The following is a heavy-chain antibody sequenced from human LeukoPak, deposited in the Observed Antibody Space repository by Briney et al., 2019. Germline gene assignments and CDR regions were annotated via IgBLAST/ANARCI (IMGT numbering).Heavy chain of an antibody. CDR1: GFTVSSNY. D-gene: IGHD1-26*01. J-gene: IGHJ4*02. Sequence: GGSLSLSCAPSGFTVSSNYMSWVRQAPGQGREWVSIIYSGGSTYYADSAKCRFSISRDNPKNTLYPQMNSLRAEDTAVYYCARLGRELIYEFDYWGQGTLVTVSS. CDR2: IYSGGST. V-gene: IGHV3-66*01. CDR3: ARLGRELIYEFDY.